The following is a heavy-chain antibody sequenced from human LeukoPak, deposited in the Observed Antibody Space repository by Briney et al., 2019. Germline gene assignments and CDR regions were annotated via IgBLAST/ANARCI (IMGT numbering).Heavy chain of an antibody. CDR3: AKDGGLELERNNPNDY. V-gene: IGHV3-30*18. CDR2: ISYDGSNK. D-gene: IGHD1-1*01. Sequence: GGSLRLSCAASGFTFSSYGMHWVRQAPGKGLEWVAVISYDGSNKYYADSVKGRFTISRDNSKNTLYLQMNSLRAEDTAGYYCAKDGGLELERNNPNDYWGQGTLVTVSS. J-gene: IGHJ4*02. CDR1: GFTFSSYG.